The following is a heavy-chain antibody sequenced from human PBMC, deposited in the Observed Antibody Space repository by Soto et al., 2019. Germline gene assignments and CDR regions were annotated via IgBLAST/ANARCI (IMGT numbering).Heavy chain of an antibody. Sequence: SETLSLTCTVSGGSISSSSYYWGWIRQPPGKGLEWIGSIYYSGSTYYNPSLKSRVTISVDTSKNQFSLKLSSVTAADTAVYYCARHPLLTPIAAAGRAARDLSPNLTKNPLTKNWFDPWGQGTLVTVSS. J-gene: IGHJ5*02. V-gene: IGHV4-39*01. CDR2: IYYSGST. CDR3: ARHPLLTPIAAAGRAARDLSPNLTKNPLTKNWFDP. CDR1: GGSISSSSYY. D-gene: IGHD6-13*01.